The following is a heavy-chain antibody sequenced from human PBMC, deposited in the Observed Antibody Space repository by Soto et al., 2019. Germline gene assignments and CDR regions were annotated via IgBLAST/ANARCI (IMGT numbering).Heavy chain of an antibody. CDR2: ISSSGSTI. D-gene: IGHD6-19*01. CDR1: GFTFSDYY. V-gene: IGHV3-11*01. CDR3: ARLTAVAGYYYYYMDV. J-gene: IGHJ6*03. Sequence: GGSLRLSCAASGFTFSDYYMSWIRQAPGKGLEWVSYISSSGSTIYYADSVKGRFTISRDNAKNSLYLQMNSLRAEDTAVYYCARLTAVAGYYYYYMDVWGKGTTVTVSS.